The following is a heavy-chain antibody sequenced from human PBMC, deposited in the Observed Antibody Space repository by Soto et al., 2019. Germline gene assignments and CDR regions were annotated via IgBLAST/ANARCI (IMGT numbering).Heavy chain of an antibody. CDR3: ARGGNGYYSSSYYYYYYGMDV. D-gene: IGHD3-3*01. J-gene: IGHJ6*02. V-gene: IGHV3-11*01. CDR1: GFTFSDYY. CDR2: ISSSGSTI. Sequence: GGSLRLSCAASGFTFSDYYMSWIRQAPGKGLEWVSYISSSGSTIYYADSVKGRFTISRDNAKNSLYLQMNSLRAEDTAVYYCARGGNGYYSSSYYYYYYGMDVWGQVTTVTVSS.